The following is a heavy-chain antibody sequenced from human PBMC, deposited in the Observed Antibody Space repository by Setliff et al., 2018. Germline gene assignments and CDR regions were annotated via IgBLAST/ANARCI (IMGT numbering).Heavy chain of an antibody. CDR3: AHTSGGGNSACFDY. Sequence: SGPTLVNPRQTLTLTCTFSGFSFTTGPVGVAWIRQPPGKAPEWHALVYWDDDKRYDPSLKSRLTITKDTSKNQVVLTMTNMDPVDTATYFCAHTSGGGNSACFDYWGQGVLVTVSS. V-gene: IGHV2-5*05. CDR2: VYWDDDK. J-gene: IGHJ4*02. D-gene: IGHD4-4*01. CDR1: GFSFTTGPVG.